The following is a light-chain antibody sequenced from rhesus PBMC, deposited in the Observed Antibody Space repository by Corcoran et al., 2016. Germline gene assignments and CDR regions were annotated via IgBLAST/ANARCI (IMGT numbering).Light chain of an antibody. CDR1: QGISNY. CDR2: DAS. V-gene: IGKV1-43*02. J-gene: IGKJ2*01. Sequence: DIQMTQSPSSLSASVGDRVTITCRASQGISNYLSWYQQKPGKAPELLIYDASTLQSGVPSRVSGSGSGTDFTLTINSLQPEEFATYYCLQYSSDPYSFGQGTKVEIK. CDR3: LQYSSDPYS.